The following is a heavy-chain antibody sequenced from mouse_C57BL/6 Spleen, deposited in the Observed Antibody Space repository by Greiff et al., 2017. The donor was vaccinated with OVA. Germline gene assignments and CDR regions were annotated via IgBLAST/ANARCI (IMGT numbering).Heavy chain of an antibody. CDR1: GYAFSSYW. D-gene: IGHD2-1*01. CDR2: IYPGDVDT. Sequence: QVTLKVSGAELVKPGASVKISCKASGYAFSSYWMNWVKQRPGQGLEWIGQIYPGDVDTNYNGKFKGKATLTADKSSSTAYMQLSSLTSEDSAVYFCARSDYGNYPFAYWGQGTLVTVSA. V-gene: IGHV1-80*01. J-gene: IGHJ3*01. CDR3: ARSDYGNYPFAY.